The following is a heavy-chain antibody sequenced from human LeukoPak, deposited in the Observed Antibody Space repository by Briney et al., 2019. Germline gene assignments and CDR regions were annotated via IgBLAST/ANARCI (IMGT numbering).Heavy chain of an antibody. CDR2: IYYIGST. CDR3: ARGGRYCSSTSCYGTNWFDP. J-gene: IGHJ5*02. Sequence: SETLSLTCTVSGGSISSYYWSWIRQPPGKGLEWIGYIYYIGSTNYNPSLKSRVTISVDTSKNQFSLKLSSVTAADTAVYYCARGGRYCSSTSCYGTNWFDPWGQGTLVTVSS. V-gene: IGHV4-59*01. CDR1: GGSISSYY. D-gene: IGHD2-2*01.